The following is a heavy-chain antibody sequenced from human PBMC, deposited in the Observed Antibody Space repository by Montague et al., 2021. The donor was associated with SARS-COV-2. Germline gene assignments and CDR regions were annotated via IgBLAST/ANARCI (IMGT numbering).Heavy chain of an antibody. D-gene: IGHD2-15*01. CDR2: INHSGST. Sequence: SETLSLTCAVYGGSFSGYYWSWIRQPPGKGLEWIGEINHSGSTNYNPSLTSRVTMSVDTPKDQFSLKVNSVTAADTAVYYCARHYSATLPAVYWGQGTLVTVSS. V-gene: IGHV4-34*01. CDR3: ARHYSATLPAVY. J-gene: IGHJ4*02. CDR1: GGSFSGYY.